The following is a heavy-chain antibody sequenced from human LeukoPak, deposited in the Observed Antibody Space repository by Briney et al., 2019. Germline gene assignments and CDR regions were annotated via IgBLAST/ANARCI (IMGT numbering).Heavy chain of an antibody. CDR3: ARVPYGFGEKYYDFWSGYLLYDY. CDR1: GFTFSSYA. CDR2: ISGSGGST. V-gene: IGHV3-23*01. Sequence: PGGSLRLSCAASGFTFSSYAMSWVRQAPGKGLEWVSAISGSGGSTYYADSVKGRFTISRDNSKNTLYLQMNSLRAEDTAVYYCARVPYGFGEKYYDFWSGYLLYDYWGQGTLVTVSS. D-gene: IGHD3-3*01. J-gene: IGHJ4*02.